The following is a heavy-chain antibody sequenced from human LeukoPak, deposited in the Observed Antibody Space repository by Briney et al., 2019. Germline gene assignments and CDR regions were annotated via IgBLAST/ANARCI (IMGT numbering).Heavy chain of an antibody. J-gene: IGHJ4*02. D-gene: IGHD3-22*01. CDR1: GGTFSSYA. CDR3: ARHYDSSGYYSDY. CDR2: TIPIFGIA. V-gene: IGHV1-69*04. Sequence: GSSVKVSCKASGGTFSSYAISWVRQAPGQGLEWMGRTIPIFGIANYAQKFQGRVTITADKSTSTAYMELSSLRSEDTAVYYCARHYDSSGYYSDYWGQGTLVTVSS.